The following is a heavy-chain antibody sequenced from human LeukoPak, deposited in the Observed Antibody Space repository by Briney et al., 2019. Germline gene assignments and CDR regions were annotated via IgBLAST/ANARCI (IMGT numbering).Heavy chain of an antibody. CDR1: GFSFSSHS. CDR2: ISASGGST. J-gene: IGHJ4*02. D-gene: IGHD2-15*01. V-gene: IGHV3-23*01. CDR3: ARGTWYYFDY. Sequence: PGGSLRLSCAASGFSFSSHSMNWVRQAPGKGLEWVSGISASGGSTSYADSVRGRFTISRDNSKNTLYLQMNSLRAEDTAVYYCARGTWYYFDYWGQGTLVTVSS.